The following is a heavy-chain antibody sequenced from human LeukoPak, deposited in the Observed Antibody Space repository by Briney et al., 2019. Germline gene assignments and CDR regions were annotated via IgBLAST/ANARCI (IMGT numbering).Heavy chain of an antibody. CDR1: GXTFNDYS. Sequence: PGGSLRLSCAASGXTFNDYSMSWIRQAPGKGLEWLSYITDSSGYTNYGDSVKGRFTISRDNAKISLYLQMNSLRAEDTAVYFCARVGAATGGIYFDYWGQGTLVTVSS. D-gene: IGHD6-13*01. J-gene: IGHJ4*02. V-gene: IGHV3-11*05. CDR2: ITDSSGYT. CDR3: ARVGAATGGIYFDY.